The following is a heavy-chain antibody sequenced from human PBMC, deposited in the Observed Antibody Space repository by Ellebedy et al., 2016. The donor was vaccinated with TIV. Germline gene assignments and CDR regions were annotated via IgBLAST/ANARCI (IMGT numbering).Heavy chain of an antibody. V-gene: IGHV1-18*01. CDR2: ISTYYNGKT. Sequence: ASVKVSXXASGDTFTSYGFNWVRQAPGQGLEWMGWISTYYNGKTNYGQKFQARLTMTTDTSTRTAYMELRSLRSDDTAVYYCARGDNWLDPWGQGTLVIVSS. CDR1: GDTFTSYG. CDR3: ARGDNWLDP. J-gene: IGHJ5*02.